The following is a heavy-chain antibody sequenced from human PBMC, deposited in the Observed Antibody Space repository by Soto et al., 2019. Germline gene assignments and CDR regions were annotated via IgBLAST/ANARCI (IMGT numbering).Heavy chain of an antibody. V-gene: IGHV1-46*01. CDR3: ARESSSLHAFDI. J-gene: IGHJ3*02. D-gene: IGHD6-6*01. CDR1: GYTFTSYY. Sequence: QVQLVQSGAEVKKPGASVKVSCKASGYTFTSYYMHWVRQAPGQGLEWMGIINPSGGSTSYAQKFQGRVTMTRDTSTSTVYIELSSLRSEDTAVYYCARESSSLHAFDIWGQGTMVTVSS. CDR2: INPSGGST.